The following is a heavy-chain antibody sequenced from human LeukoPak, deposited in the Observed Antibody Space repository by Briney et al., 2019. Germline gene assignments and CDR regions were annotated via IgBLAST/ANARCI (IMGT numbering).Heavy chain of an antibody. J-gene: IGHJ6*03. CDR2: ISWDGGST. CDR1: GFIFDDYA. V-gene: IGHV3-43D*03. Sequence: GGSLRLSCAASGFIFDDYAMHWVRHGPGKGLEWVSLISWDGGSTYYADSVKGRFTISRDNSKNSVYLQMNSLRAEDTALYYCARGYSYGYRVMDVWGKGTTVTVSS. D-gene: IGHD5-18*01. CDR3: ARGYSYGYRVMDV.